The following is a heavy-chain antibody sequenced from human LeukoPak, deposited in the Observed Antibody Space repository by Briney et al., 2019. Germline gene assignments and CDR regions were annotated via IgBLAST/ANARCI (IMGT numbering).Heavy chain of an antibody. J-gene: IGHJ4*02. D-gene: IGHD1/OR15-1a*01. Sequence: SETLFLTCNVSGVSISPYYWSWIRQPPGKGLEWMGYIYYSGSTDYNPSLKSRVTISVDLSKNQFSLKLNSVTAADTAVYYCARDRHWTNDWVFDYWGQGTLVTVSS. CDR3: ARDRHWTNDWVFDY. V-gene: IGHV4-59*01. CDR1: GVSISPYY. CDR2: IYYSGST.